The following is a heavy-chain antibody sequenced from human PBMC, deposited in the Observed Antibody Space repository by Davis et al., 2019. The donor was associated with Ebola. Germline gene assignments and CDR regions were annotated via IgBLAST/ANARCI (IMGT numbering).Heavy chain of an antibody. CDR2: IYYSGST. CDR1: PSSFSSSSYY. V-gene: IGHV4-39*01. D-gene: IGHD6-13*01. CDR3: ARLAISGLSSWLDY. Sequence: PSETLSLTCTVSPSSFSSSSYYWGWIRQPPGKGLEWIGSIYYSGSTYYNPSLKSRVTISVDTSKNQFSLKLSSVTAADTAVYYCARLAISGLSSWLDYWGKGTLVTVSS. J-gene: IGHJ4*02.